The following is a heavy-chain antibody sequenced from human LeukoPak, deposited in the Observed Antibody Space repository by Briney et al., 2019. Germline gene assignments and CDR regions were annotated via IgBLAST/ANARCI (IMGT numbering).Heavy chain of an antibody. J-gene: IGHJ4*02. Sequence: SETLSLTCSVSGGSITSYYWSWIRQPPGKGLEYIGHSYYTGSTNYNPSLKSRVTISVDTSKNQFSLRLSSVTAADTAVYYCARETLDWFIDNWGQGTLVTVSS. CDR2: SYYTGST. CDR1: GGSITSYY. V-gene: IGHV4-59*01. CDR3: ARETLDWFIDN. D-gene: IGHD3-9*01.